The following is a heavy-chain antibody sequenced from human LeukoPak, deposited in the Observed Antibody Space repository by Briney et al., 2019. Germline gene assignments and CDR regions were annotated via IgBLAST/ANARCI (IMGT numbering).Heavy chain of an antibody. CDR2: ISYDGSNK. CDR1: EFTFSSYA. Sequence: GGSLRLSCAASEFTFSSYAMHWVRQAPGKGLEWVAVISYDGSNKYYADSVKGRFTISRDNSKNTLYLQMNSLRAEDMAVYYCAKDRITMVRGVIRTYYFDYWGQGTLVTVSS. D-gene: IGHD3-10*01. V-gene: IGHV3-30-3*01. CDR3: AKDRITMVRGVIRTYYFDY. J-gene: IGHJ4*02.